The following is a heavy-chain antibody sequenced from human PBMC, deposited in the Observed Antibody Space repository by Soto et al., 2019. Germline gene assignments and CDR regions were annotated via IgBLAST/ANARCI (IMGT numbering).Heavy chain of an antibody. Sequence: PGGSLRLSCAASGFTFSDYWMNWVRQAPGKGLEWVASIKYDGAEKSYVDSVKGRSTISRDNPKNSVYLQMASLRAEDTAVYYCARDGVAPGLYFGLWGQGTPVTVSS. CDR1: GFTFSDYW. J-gene: IGHJ4*02. CDR2: IKYDGAEK. CDR3: ARDGVAPGLYFGL. V-gene: IGHV3-7*05. D-gene: IGHD3-10*01.